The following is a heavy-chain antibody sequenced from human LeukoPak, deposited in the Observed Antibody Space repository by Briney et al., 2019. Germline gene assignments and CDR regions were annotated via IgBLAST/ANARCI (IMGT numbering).Heavy chain of an antibody. CDR1: GGSISGSSHY. J-gene: IGHJ4*02. V-gene: IGHV4-39*01. CDR3: ARHVNTWYFDY. Sequence: SETLSLTCTVSGGSISGSSHYWGWIRQPPGKGLEWIGSIYYSGNTYYNPSLKSRVTISVDTSKNQFSLKLSSATAADTAVYHCARHVNTWYFDYWGQGTLVTVSS. CDR2: IYYSGNT.